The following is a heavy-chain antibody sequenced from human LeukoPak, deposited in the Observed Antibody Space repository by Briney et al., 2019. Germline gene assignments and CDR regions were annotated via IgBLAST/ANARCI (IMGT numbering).Heavy chain of an antibody. CDR2: TYYSGST. Sequence: PSETLSLTCTVSGGSISSYYWSWIRQPPGKGLEWIGYTYYSGSTNYNPSLKSRVTISVDTSKNQFSLKLSSVTAADTAVYYCARAAYCGGDCYSAYDYWGQGTLVTVSS. CDR1: GGSISSYY. J-gene: IGHJ4*02. D-gene: IGHD2-21*02. V-gene: IGHV4-59*01. CDR3: ARAAYCGGDCYSAYDY.